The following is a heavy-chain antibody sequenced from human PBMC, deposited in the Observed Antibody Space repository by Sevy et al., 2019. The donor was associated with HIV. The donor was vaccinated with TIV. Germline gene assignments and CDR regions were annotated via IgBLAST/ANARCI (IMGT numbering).Heavy chain of an antibody. Sequence: GGSLRLSCVASGFTFSNDNINWVHQPPGKGLEWVSYIGGLSNYIYYADSLGGRFTISRDNAKSSVYLQMNSLRTEDTALYYCARVATSGWDYFDSWGQGTLVTVSS. D-gene: IGHD6-19*01. CDR2: IGGLSNYI. CDR1: GFTFSNDN. V-gene: IGHV3-21*06. J-gene: IGHJ4*02. CDR3: ARVATSGWDYFDS.